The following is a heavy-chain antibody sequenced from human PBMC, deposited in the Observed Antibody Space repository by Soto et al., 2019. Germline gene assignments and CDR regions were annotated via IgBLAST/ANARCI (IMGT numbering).Heavy chain of an antibody. D-gene: IGHD2-2*01. CDR2: IDPSDSYT. CDR3: ATTSLVPAATGYYYYGMDV. V-gene: IGHV5-10-1*01. J-gene: IGHJ6*02. Sequence: PGESLKISCKGSGYSFTSYWISWVRQMPGKGLEWMGRIDPSDSYTNYSPSFQGHVTISADKSISTAYLQWSSLKASDTAMYYCATTSLVPAATGYYYYGMDVWGQGTTVTVSS. CDR1: GYSFTSYW.